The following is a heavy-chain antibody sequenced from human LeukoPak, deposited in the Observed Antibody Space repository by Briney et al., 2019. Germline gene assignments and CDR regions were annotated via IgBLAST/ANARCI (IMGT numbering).Heavy chain of an antibody. Sequence: PSETLHLTCAVYGGSFSGYYWSWIRQPPGKGLEWIGEINHSGSTNYNPSLKSRVTISVDTSKNQFSLKLSSVTAADTAVYYCARSTTVTTAPVDYWGQGTLVTVSS. CDR1: GGSFSGYY. CDR3: ARSTTVTTAPVDY. J-gene: IGHJ4*02. CDR2: INHSGST. V-gene: IGHV4-34*01. D-gene: IGHD4-17*01.